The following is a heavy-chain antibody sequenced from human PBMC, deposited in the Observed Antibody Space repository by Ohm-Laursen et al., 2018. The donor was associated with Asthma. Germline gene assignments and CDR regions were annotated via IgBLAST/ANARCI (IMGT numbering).Heavy chain of an antibody. Sequence: SLRLSCAAPGVAFTDSWMSWVRQLPGGSLEWVAKINPLGYEKYYMDSVRGRFTVSRDNAKNSLYLEMNNLRVEDTAVYYCVTDAWWSYVHWGLGTLVTVSS. V-gene: IGHV3-7*01. CDR1: GVAFTDSW. D-gene: IGHD1-26*01. J-gene: IGHJ4*02. CDR3: VTDAWWSYVH. CDR2: INPLGYEK.